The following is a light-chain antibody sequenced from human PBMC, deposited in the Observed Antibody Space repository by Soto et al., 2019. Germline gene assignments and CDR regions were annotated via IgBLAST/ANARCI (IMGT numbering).Light chain of an antibody. J-gene: IGKJ1*01. CDR1: QSISSW. V-gene: IGKV1-5*03. CDR3: QQYNSYWT. CDR2: KAS. Sequence: DIQMTQSPSTLSASVGDRVTITCRASQSISSWLAWYHQKPGKAPKLLIYKASSLESVVPSRFSGSGSGTEFTLTISSLQPDDFATYYCQQYNSYWTFGQGTKVDIK.